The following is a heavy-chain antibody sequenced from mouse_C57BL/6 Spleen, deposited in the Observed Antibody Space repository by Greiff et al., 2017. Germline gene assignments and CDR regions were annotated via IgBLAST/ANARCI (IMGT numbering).Heavy chain of an antibody. CDR1: GYTFTSYW. CDR2: IDPSDSDT. Sequence: VQLQQPGAELVRPGSSVKLSCTASGYTFTSYWMHWVKQRPIQGLEWIGNIDPSDSDTHYNQKFKDKATLTVDKSSSTAYMQLSSLTSEDSAVYYCAREGDLYAMDYWGQGTSVTVSS. J-gene: IGHJ4*01. V-gene: IGHV1-52*01. CDR3: AREGDLYAMDY.